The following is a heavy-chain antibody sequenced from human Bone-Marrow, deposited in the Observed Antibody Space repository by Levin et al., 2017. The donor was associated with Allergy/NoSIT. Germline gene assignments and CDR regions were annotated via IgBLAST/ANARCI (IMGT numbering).Heavy chain of an antibody. J-gene: IGHJ4*02. D-gene: IGHD5-24*01. CDR2: IKLDGGEK. CDR3: ARDADGDFDH. CDR1: GFTLSSYW. Sequence: RGESLKISCVASGFTLSSYWMSWVRQPPGKGLEWVAHIKLDGGEKHYVDSVKGRFTISRDNAKNSLYLQMNSLRAEDTAVYYCARDADGDFDHWGQGTLVTVSS. V-gene: IGHV3-7*01.